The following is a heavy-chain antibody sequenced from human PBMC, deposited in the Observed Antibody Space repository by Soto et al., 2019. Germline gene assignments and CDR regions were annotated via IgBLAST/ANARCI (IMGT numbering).Heavy chain of an antibody. V-gene: IGHV4-59*01. CDR1: GGSISDYQ. J-gene: IGHJ4*02. Sequence: QVQLQESGPGLVKPSETLSLTCTVSGGSISDYQWNWIRQAPGKGLEWIGYIYYSGSTNYNPSLKSRLTISFDTYTKQFSLSLRSVSAADTAVYYCARMRGLGEISTYFDFWGQGTLVTVSS. CDR3: ARMRGLGEISTYFDF. CDR2: IYYSGST. D-gene: IGHD3-16*02.